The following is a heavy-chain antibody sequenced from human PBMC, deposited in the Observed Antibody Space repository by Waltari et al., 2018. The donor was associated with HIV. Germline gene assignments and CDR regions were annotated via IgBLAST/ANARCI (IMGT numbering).Heavy chain of an antibody. CDR2: ITVNGFNT. V-gene: IGHV3-23*01. J-gene: IGHJ4*02. Sequence: EVQLLESGGGLVQPGGSLRLSCAASGFTFSNYAMNWVRQTPGVGLEWVSGITVNGFNTYYADSVRGRFTISRDDSKNTLFLQMNSLRAEDTAVYYCAQDPRSYGWSRFGNWGQGTLVTVSS. CDR3: AQDPRSYGWSRFGN. CDR1: GFTFSNYA. D-gene: IGHD3-10*01.